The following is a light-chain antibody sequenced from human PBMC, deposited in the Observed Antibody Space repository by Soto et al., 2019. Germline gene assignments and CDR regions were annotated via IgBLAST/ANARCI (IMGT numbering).Light chain of an antibody. CDR2: DVS. CDR3: ASYTSSTTPHYV. Sequence: QSVLTQPASVSGSPGQSITISCTGTSSDVGAYNYVSWYQQHPDKAPKLMIYDVSSRPSGVSSRFSGSKSGNTASLTISGLQAEDEADYCCASYTSSTTPHYVFGAGTKVTVL. V-gene: IGLV2-14*03. J-gene: IGLJ1*01. CDR1: SSDVGAYNY.